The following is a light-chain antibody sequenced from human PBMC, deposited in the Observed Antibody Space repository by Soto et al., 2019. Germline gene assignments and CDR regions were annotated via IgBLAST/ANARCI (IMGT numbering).Light chain of an antibody. V-gene: IGKV3D-20*01. CDR1: QSVSSSD. CDR3: QQYGSSPGT. J-gene: IGKJ4*01. Sequence: EIVLTQSPATLSVSLGDSATLSCRSSQSVSSSDLAWYQQKPGLAPRLLIYDASSRATGIPDRFSGSGSGTDFTLTISRLEPEDFAVYYCQQYGSSPGTFGGGTKVDIK. CDR2: DAS.